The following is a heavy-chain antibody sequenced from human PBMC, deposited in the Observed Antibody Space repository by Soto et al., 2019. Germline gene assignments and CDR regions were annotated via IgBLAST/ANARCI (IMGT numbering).Heavy chain of an antibody. V-gene: IGHV1-18*01. CDR1: GYTFTSYG. D-gene: IGHD6-19*01. CDR2: ISTFNGNT. CDR3: ARVWDIAVAGGLGY. Sequence: QVQLVQSGAEVKKPGASVKVSCKASGYTFTSYGIIWVRQAPGQGLEYMGWISTFNGNTNYAQKLQGRVTITTDSSASTAYMELRSLRSDDTAVYYCARVWDIAVAGGLGYWGQGTRVTVSS. J-gene: IGHJ4*02.